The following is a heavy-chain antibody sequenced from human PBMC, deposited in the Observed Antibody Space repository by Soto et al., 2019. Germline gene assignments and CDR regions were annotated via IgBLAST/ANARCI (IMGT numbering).Heavy chain of an antibody. V-gene: IGHV1-18*01. CDR2: ISPYTGNT. CDR1: GYIFVNYG. Sequence: QVQLVQYGDEVKKPGASVKVSCKASGYIFVNYGIAWVRQAPGQGLEWMGWISPYTGNTHSATKSQGRLAMTTDTSTSTAYMDLGSLTSDDTAVYYCVMVDNYVTPTPQDVWGQGTTVTVSS. D-gene: IGHD3-16*01. CDR3: VMVDNYVTPTPQDV. J-gene: IGHJ6*02.